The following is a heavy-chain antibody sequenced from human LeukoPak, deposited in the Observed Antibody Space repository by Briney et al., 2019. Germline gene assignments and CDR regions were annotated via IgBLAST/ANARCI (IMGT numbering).Heavy chain of an antibody. D-gene: IGHD3-3*01. CDR3: AKTPPEAITILGVARYYFDY. V-gene: IGHV3-30*02. CDR1: GFTFSSYG. J-gene: IGHJ4*02. CDR2: IRYDGSNK. Sequence: GGSLRLSCAASGFTFSSYGMHWVRQAPGKGLEWVAFIRYDGSNKYYADSVKGRFTISRDNSKNTLYPQMNSLRAEDTAVYYCAKTPPEAITILGVARYYFDYWGQGTLVTVSS.